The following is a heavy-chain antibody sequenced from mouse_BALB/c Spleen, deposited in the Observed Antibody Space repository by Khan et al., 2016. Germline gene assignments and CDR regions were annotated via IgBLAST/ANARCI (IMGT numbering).Heavy chain of an antibody. CDR1: GYSITSDYA. Sequence: EVQLQESGPGLVKPSQSLSLTCTVTGYSITSDYAWNWIRQFLGNKLEWMGYISYSGSTSYNPSLKSRISITRDTSKNQFFLQLNSVTTEDTATYYCARTLLRLYYCDYWGQGTTLTVSS. J-gene: IGHJ2*01. CDR2: ISYSGST. D-gene: IGHD1-2*01. V-gene: IGHV3-2*02. CDR3: ARTLLRLYYCDY.